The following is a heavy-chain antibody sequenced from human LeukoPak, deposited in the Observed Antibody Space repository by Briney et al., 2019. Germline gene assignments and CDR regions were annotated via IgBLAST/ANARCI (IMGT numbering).Heavy chain of an antibody. V-gene: IGHV3-23*01. CDR1: GFTFSTFA. CDR2: IFPSGGEI. Sequence: GGSLRLSCAASGFTFSTFAMIWVRQPPGKGLEWVSSIFPSGGEIHYADSVRGRFTISRDNSKDTLYVQMNSLRAEDTAVYYCARSYGTYNWFDSWGQGTLVTVSS. J-gene: IGHJ5*01. D-gene: IGHD1-14*01. CDR3: ARSYGTYNWFDS.